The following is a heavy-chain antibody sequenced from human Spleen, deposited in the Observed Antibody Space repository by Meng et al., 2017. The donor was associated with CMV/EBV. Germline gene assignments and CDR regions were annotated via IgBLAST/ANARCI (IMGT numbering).Heavy chain of an antibody. CDR1: GFTFSSYA. Sequence: VHFVDAGGGLFLPGRSLVLSSGASGFTFSSYAMIWGRQAAGKGLEWVSAISGRGCSTYYADSVKCRFTISRDNAKNTLDLQMNNLRVEDTAVYYCGRGSGVADSWGQGTLVTVSS. CDR2: ISGRGCST. J-gene: IGHJ4*02. V-gene: IGHV3-23*04. D-gene: IGHD3-3*01. CDR3: GRGSGVADS.